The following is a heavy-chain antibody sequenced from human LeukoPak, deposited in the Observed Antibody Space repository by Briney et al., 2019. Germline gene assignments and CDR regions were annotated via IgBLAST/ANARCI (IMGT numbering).Heavy chain of an antibody. CDR1: GYTFNTYY. Sequence: ASVKVSCKASGYTFNTYYIHWVRQAPGQGLEWMGIINPSGGSTSYAQKFQGRVTMTRDMSTSTVYMELSSLRSDDTALYYCARGGGFLRVLTWFDPWGQGSLVIVSS. CDR2: INPSGGST. V-gene: IGHV1-46*02. J-gene: IGHJ5*02. D-gene: IGHD3-3*01. CDR3: ARGGGFLRVLTWFDP.